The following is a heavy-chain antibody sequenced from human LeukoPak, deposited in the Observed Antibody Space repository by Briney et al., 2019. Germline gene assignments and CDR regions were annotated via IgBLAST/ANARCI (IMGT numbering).Heavy chain of an antibody. D-gene: IGHD6-13*01. CDR3: ARDLEIAAAGTYYYYMDA. CDR2: IYYSGST. CDR1: GASISSYY. Sequence: SDTLSLTCTVSGASISSYYWSCIRQPPGKGLEWLGYIYYSGSTNYNPSLKSRVTISVDTSKNQFSLKLSSVTAADTAVYYCARDLEIAAAGTYYYYMDAWGKGTTVTVSS. J-gene: IGHJ6*03. V-gene: IGHV4-59*01.